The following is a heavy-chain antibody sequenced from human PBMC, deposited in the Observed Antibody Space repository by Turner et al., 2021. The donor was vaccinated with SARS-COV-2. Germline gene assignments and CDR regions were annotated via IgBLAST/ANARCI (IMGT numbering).Heavy chain of an antibody. D-gene: IGHD3-10*01. CDR1: GGSISSSNYC. J-gene: IGHJ6*02. CDR2: IYYCGST. CDR3: ARLLNPGSYYYYYYGMDV. V-gene: IGHV4-39*01. Sequence: QLQLQESVTGLVKPWETLSLPRAVSGGSISSSNYCWGWNRQPPGKGLAWIGRIYYCGSTYYNPSLKSLVTISVDTSKNLFSLKLSSVHAADTAVYYCARLLNPGSYYYYYYGMDVWGQGTTVTVSS.